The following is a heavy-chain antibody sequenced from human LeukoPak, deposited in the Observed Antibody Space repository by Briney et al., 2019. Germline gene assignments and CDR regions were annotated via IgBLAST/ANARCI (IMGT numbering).Heavy chain of an antibody. CDR1: GFTFSSYA. D-gene: IGHD2-2*02. J-gene: IGHJ3*02. V-gene: IGHV3-23*01. Sequence: GGSLRLSCAASGFTFSSYAMSRVRQVPGKGLEWVSAISGSGGSTYYADSVKGRFTISRDNSKNTLYLQMNSLRAEDTAVYYCAKDIVVVPAAIWDAFDIWGQGTMVTVSS. CDR3: AKDIVVVPAAIWDAFDI. CDR2: ISGSGGST.